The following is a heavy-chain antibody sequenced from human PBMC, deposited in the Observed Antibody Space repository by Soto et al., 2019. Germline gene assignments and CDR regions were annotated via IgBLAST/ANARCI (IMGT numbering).Heavy chain of an antibody. CDR2: ISSSSSTI. CDR1: GFTFSSYS. CDR3: ARDGLLLLLWFGELPYYFDY. D-gene: IGHD3-10*01. J-gene: IGHJ4*02. V-gene: IGHV3-48*02. Sequence: PGGSLRLSCAASGFTFSSYSMNWVRQAPGKGLEWVSYISSSSSTIYYADSVKGRFTISRDNAKNSLYLQMNSLRDEDTAVYYCARDGLLLLLWFGELPYYFDYWGQGTLVTVSS.